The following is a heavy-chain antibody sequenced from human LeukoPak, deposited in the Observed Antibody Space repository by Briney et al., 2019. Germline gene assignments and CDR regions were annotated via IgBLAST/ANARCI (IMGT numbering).Heavy chain of an antibody. V-gene: IGHV1-24*01. J-gene: IGHJ1*01. CDR2: FDPEEGET. D-gene: IGHD6-13*01. CDR3: ARDTYTSIRSAEYFQY. CDR1: GYSLTELS. Sequence: GASVKVSCKVSGYSLTELSMHWVRQAPGKGLEWMGGFDPEEGETIYAQKFQGRVTMTEDTSTDTAYMELNSLRSEDTAVYYCARDTYTSIRSAEYFQYWGQGTLVTVSS.